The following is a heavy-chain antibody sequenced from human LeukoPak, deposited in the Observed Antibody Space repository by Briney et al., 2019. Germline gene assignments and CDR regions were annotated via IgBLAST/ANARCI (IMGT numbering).Heavy chain of an antibody. V-gene: IGHV3-23*01. J-gene: IGHJ4*02. CDR3: AKDYGDSGAFDY. D-gene: IGHD4-17*01. CDR1: GFTFSSYA. Sequence: GGSLRLSCAASGFTFSSYAMSWVRQAPGKGLEWVSAISGSGGSTYYADSVKGRFTISRENSKNTLYLQMNSLRAEDTAVYYCAKDYGDSGAFDYWGQGTLVTVSS. CDR2: ISGSGGST.